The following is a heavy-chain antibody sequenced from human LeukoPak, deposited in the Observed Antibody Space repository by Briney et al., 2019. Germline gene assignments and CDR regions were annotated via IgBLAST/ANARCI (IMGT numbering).Heavy chain of an antibody. Sequence: ASVKVSCKASGCTFTGYYMHWVRQAPGQGLEWMGWINPNSGGTNYAQKFQGRVTMTRDTSISTAYMELSRLRSDDTAVYYCARDFYPPFLEWLSHLFDYWGQGTLVTVSS. V-gene: IGHV1-2*02. D-gene: IGHD3-3*02. CDR2: INPNSGGT. J-gene: IGHJ4*02. CDR1: GCTFTGYY. CDR3: ARDFYPPFLEWLSHLFDY.